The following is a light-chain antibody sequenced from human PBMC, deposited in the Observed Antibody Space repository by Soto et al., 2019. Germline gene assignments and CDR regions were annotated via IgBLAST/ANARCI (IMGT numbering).Light chain of an antibody. J-gene: IGKJ1*01. CDR3: HQYGDSPQT. CDR2: GAI. V-gene: IGKV3-20*01. Sequence: EIVLTQSPGTLSLSPGQRGTLSCRASQNIRSNYVAWFQQKPGQPPRLLIYGAINRASGIPDRFSGSGSATDFTLTISRLEPEDFAVYYCHQYGDSPQTFGQGTKVDIK. CDR1: QNIRSNY.